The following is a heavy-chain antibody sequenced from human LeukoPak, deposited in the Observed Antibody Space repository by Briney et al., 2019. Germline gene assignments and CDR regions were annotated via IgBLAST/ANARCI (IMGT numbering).Heavy chain of an antibody. CDR1: GFTFSSYG. CDR3: AKDRSGYYDFDY. Sequence: TGGSLRLSCAASGFTFSSYGTHWARQAPGKGLEWVAVISYDGSNKYYADSVKGRFTISRDNSKNTLYLQMNSLRAEDTAVYYCAKDRSGYYDFDYWGQGTLVTVSS. D-gene: IGHD3-3*01. V-gene: IGHV3-30*18. J-gene: IGHJ4*02. CDR2: ISYDGSNK.